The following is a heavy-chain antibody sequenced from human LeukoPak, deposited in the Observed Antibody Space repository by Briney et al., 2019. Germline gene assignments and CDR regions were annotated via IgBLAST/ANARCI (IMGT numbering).Heavy chain of an antibody. D-gene: IGHD2-2*02. V-gene: IGHV3-7*05. CDR3: GRYTRGLLDY. CDR1: EFTFSTYW. J-gene: IGHJ4*02. CDR2: IKEDGSDK. Sequence: PGGSLRLSCAASEFTFSTYWMSWVRQAPGKGLEWVANIKEDGSDKNYVDSVKGRFTISRDNAKNSLYLQMNSLRAEDTAEYYCGRYTRGLLDYGGQGTRVTVSP.